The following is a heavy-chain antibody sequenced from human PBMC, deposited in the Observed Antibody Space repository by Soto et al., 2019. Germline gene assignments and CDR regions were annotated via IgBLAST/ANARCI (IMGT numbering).Heavy chain of an antibody. V-gene: IGHV3-30*18. CDR2: ISDDGSNK. Sequence: RSCAASGFTFSNYGMHWVRQAPGKGLEWVAFISDDGSNKYYADSMKGRFTMSRDNSKSTLYLQMSRMRVEEKAVYYCTKRRNVLRFLEWSSGMEVWGPGTPVTVSS. CDR3: TKRRNVLRFLEWSSGMEV. D-gene: IGHD3-3*01. J-gene: IGHJ6*02. CDR1: GFTFSNYG.